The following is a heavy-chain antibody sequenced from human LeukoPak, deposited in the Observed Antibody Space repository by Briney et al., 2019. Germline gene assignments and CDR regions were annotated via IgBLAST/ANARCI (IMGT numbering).Heavy chain of an antibody. D-gene: IGHD3-3*01. CDR2: TYYSGST. CDR1: GGSISRSSYY. Sequence: SETLSLTCSVSGGSISRSSYYWTWVRQSPGRGLEWIGNTYYSGSTLYDPSLKSRVTISVDTSKNQFSLRLTSVTAADTAVYYCARPRGDLWSGYDYWGQGVLVTVSP. CDR3: ARPRGDLWSGYDY. J-gene: IGHJ4*02. V-gene: IGHV4-39*01.